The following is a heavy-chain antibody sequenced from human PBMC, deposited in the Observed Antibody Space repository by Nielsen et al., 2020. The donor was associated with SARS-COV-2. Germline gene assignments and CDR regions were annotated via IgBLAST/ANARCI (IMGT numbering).Heavy chain of an antibody. J-gene: IGHJ4*02. CDR1: GFTFTRFG. Sequence: GGSLRLSCAGSGFTFTRFGMHWVRQAPGKGLEWVAVLWIDGSKADSVRGRFIISRDNSRNRLYLQMNNLRAEDTALYFCVREVVSSDGYPSFDYWGQGTPVTVSS. D-gene: IGHD2-21*01. CDR2: LWIDGS. CDR3: VREVVSSDGYPSFDY. V-gene: IGHV3-33*08.